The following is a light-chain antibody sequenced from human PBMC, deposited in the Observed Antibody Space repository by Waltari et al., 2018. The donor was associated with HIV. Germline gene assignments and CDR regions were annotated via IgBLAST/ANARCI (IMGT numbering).Light chain of an antibody. V-gene: IGLV2-11*01. CDR3: SSYDNNNNYVI. Sequence: QSALTQPRSVSGSPGQSVTISCTGTSRDVGASNYVSWYHQHPGKAPKLMIYEVTKRPSGIPGRFSASRAGNTASLTVSGLQAEDEADYYCSSYDNNNNYVIFGGGTKLTVL. CDR2: EVT. J-gene: IGLJ2*01. CDR1: SRDVGASNY.